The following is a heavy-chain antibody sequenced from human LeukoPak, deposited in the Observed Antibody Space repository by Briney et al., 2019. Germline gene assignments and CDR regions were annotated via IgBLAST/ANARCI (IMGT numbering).Heavy chain of an antibody. D-gene: IGHD4-17*01. CDR2: IYYSGST. V-gene: IGHV4-59*12. J-gene: IGHJ5*02. CDR3: ARDSGTTGEVKFDP. CDR1: GGSISSYY. Sequence: SETLSLTCTVSGGSISSYYWSWIRQPPGKGLEWIGYIYYSGSTNYNPSLKSRVTISIDTSKNQFSLKLSFVTAADTAVYYCARDSGTTGEVKFDPWGQGTLVTVSS.